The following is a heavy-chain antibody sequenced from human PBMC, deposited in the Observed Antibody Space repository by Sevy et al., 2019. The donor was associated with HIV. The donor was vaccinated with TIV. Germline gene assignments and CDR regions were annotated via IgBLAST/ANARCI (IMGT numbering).Heavy chain of an antibody. CDR3: ARATPESVVVPAAIRFGAFDI. D-gene: IGHD2-2*02. CDR2: IWYDGSNK. J-gene: IGHJ3*02. V-gene: IGHV3-33*01. CDR1: GFTFSSYG. Sequence: GGSLRLSCAASGFTFSSYGMHWVRQAPGKGLEWVAVIWYDGSNKYYADSVKGRFTISGDNSKNTLYLQMNSLRAEDTAVYYCARATPESVVVPAAIRFGAFDIWGQGTMVTVSS.